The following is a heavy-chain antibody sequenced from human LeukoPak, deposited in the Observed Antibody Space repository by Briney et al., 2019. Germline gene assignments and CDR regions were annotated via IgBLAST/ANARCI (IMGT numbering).Heavy chain of an antibody. Sequence: ASVKVSCKASGYTFINYYIHWVRQAPGQGLEWMGIINPSGGSTDYAQKFQGRVTVTRDTSTNTVYMELSGLRSEDTAVYYCARPLAPVMLNAFDIWGQGTMVTVSS. CDR2: INPSGGST. D-gene: IGHD2-8*01. CDR3: ARPLAPVMLNAFDI. CDR1: GYTFINYY. V-gene: IGHV1-46*01. J-gene: IGHJ3*02.